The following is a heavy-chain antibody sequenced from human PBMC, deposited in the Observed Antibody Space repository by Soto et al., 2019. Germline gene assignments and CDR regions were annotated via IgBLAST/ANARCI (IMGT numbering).Heavy chain of an antibody. CDR1: GGSISSSSYY. Sequence: SETLSLTCTVPGGSISSSSYYWGWIRQPPGKGLEWIGSIYYSGSTYYNPSLKSRVTISVDTSKNQFSLKLSSVTAADTAVYYCALRGGYGFYWMVHDGGSYYFDYWGQGTLVTVSS. CDR2: IYYSGST. J-gene: IGHJ4*02. CDR3: ALRGGYGFYWMVHDGGSYYFDY. V-gene: IGHV4-39*01. D-gene: IGHD6-19*01.